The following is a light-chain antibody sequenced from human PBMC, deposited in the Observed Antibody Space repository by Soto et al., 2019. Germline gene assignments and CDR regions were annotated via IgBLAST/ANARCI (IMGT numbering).Light chain of an antibody. V-gene: IGKV1-17*01. J-gene: IGKJ3*01. CDR3: LQHNTFPFT. CDR1: QGISAF. CDR2: AAS. Sequence: DIQMTQSPSSLSASVGDRVTITCRASQGISAFLAWFQQKPGQAPKRLIHAASSLESGVPSRFSGSGSGTEFFLTISSLQPEDSATYYCLQHNTFPFTFGPGTKVEIK.